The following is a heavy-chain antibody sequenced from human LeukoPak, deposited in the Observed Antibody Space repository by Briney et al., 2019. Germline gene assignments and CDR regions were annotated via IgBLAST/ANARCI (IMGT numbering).Heavy chain of an antibody. CDR1: GGTFSSYA. Sequence: SVTVSCKASGGTFSSYAISWVRQAPGQGLEWMGGIIPIFGTANYAQKFQGRVTITADESTSTAHMELSSLRSEDTAVYYCARDLGVVVAARGDYYYYYGMDVWGQGTTVTVSS. CDR3: ARDLGVVVAARGDYYYYYGMDV. CDR2: IIPIFGTA. J-gene: IGHJ6*02. V-gene: IGHV1-69*01. D-gene: IGHD2-15*01.